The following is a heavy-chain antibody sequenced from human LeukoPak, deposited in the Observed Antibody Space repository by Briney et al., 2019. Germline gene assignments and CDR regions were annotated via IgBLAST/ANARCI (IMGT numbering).Heavy chain of an antibody. J-gene: IGHJ4*02. Sequence: GGSLRLSCTASGFTFGDYAMSWVRQAPGKGLEWVGFIRTKAYGGTTEYAASVKGRFTISRDDSKSIVYLQMNSLKTEDTAVYYCARELSGSYYGFDYWGQGTLVTVSS. V-gene: IGHV3-49*04. D-gene: IGHD1-26*01. CDR2: IRTKAYGGTT. CDR1: GFTFGDYA. CDR3: ARELSGSYYGFDY.